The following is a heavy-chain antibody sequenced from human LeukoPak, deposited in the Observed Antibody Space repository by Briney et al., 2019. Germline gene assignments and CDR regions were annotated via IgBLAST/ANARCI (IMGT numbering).Heavy chain of an antibody. Sequence: SETLSLTCTVSSGSINNYYWRWIRQPAGKGLEGIGRIYTRGSTNYHPPLKRRVTMTVDTTKNQFSLKLSSVTAAETAVYYCARGRYCSADICSGGDAFDIWGQGTMVSVSS. CDR2: IYTRGST. V-gene: IGHV4-4*07. CDR3: ARGRYCSADICSGGDAFDI. CDR1: SGSINNYY. D-gene: IGHD2-15*01. J-gene: IGHJ3*02.